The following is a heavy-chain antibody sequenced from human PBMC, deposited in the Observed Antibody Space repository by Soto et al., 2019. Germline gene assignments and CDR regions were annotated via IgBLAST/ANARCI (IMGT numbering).Heavy chain of an antibody. V-gene: IGHV1-69*12. D-gene: IGHD2-15*01. Sequence: QVQLVQSGAEVKKPGSSVKVSCKASGGTFSSYAISWVRRAPGQGLEWMGGIIPIFGTANYAQKFQGRVTITADESTSTAYMELSSLRSEDTAVYYCARGGGYCSGGSCYRDPFDYWGQGTLVTVSS. J-gene: IGHJ4*02. CDR3: ARGGGYCSGGSCYRDPFDY. CDR2: IIPIFGTA. CDR1: GGTFSSYA.